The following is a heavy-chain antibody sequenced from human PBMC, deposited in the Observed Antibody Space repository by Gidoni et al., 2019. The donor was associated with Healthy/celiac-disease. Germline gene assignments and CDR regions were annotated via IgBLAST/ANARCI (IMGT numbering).Heavy chain of an antibody. CDR1: GYSISSGYY. D-gene: IGHD3-3*01. CDR2: IYHSGST. CDR3: ARGHMVRFLEWFTY. J-gene: IGHJ4*02. Sequence: QVQLQESGPGLVKPSETLSLTCTVSGYSISSGYYWGWIRQPPGKGLEWIGSIYHSGSTYYNPSLKSRVTISVDTSKNQFSLKLSSVTAADTAVYYCARGHMVRFLEWFTYWGQGTLVTVSS. V-gene: IGHV4-38-2*02.